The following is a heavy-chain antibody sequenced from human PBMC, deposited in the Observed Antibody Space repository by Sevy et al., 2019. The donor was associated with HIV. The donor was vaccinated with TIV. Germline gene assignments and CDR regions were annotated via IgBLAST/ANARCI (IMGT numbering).Heavy chain of an antibody. Sequence: ASVKVSCKSTGYMFTDFYINWVRLAPGQGLEWVGWINPDNGDTDYGQKFQGRVTMTRDTSLSSAYMELSSLRSDDTANYYCARNLAMFGVPNGLDVWGQGTSVTVSS. V-gene: IGHV1-2*02. CDR1: GYMFTDFY. J-gene: IGHJ6*02. CDR3: ARNLAMFGVPNGLDV. CDR2: INPDNGDT. D-gene: IGHD3-3*01.